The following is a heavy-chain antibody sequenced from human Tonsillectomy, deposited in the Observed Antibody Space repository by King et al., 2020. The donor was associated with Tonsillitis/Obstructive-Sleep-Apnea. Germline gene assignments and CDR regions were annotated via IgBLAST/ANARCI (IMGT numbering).Heavy chain of an antibody. D-gene: IGHD1-26*01. CDR1: GYSISSSNW. J-gene: IGHJ4*02. Sequence: QLQESGPGLVKPSDTLSLTCAVSGYSISSSNWWGWIRQPPGKGLEWIGYIYYSGSTYYNPSLKSRVTMSVDTSKNQFSLKLSSVTAVDTAVYYCVKYSGSYSGWAAYWGQGTLVTVSS. CDR3: VKYSGSYSGWAAY. V-gene: IGHV4-28*01. CDR2: IYYSGST.